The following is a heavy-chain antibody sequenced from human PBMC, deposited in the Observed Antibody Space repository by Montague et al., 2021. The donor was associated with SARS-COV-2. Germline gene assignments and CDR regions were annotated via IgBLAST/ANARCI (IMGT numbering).Heavy chain of an antibody. CDR2: ISISGST. Sequence: TLSLTCTVSGGSISSGSYYWSWIRQPAGKGLEWIGRISISGSTNYNPSLKSGVTISVDTSKNQFSLKLSSVTAADTAVYYCARDIAVAGLFDYWGQGTLVTVSS. CDR3: ARDIAVAGLFDY. V-gene: IGHV4-61*02. CDR1: GGSISSGSYY. J-gene: IGHJ4*02. D-gene: IGHD6-19*01.